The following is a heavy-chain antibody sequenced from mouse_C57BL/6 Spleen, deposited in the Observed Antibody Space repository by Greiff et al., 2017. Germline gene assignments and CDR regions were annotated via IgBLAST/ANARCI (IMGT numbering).Heavy chain of an antibody. CDR3: ARQDGSSYEDYAMDY. D-gene: IGHD1-1*01. J-gene: IGHJ4*01. CDR2: ISGGGGNT. CDR1: GFTFSSYT. V-gene: IGHV5-9*01. Sequence: EVKVVESGGGLVKPGGSLKLSRAASGFTFSSYTMSWVRQTLEKRLEWVATISGGGGNTYYPDSVKGRFTISRDNAKNTLYLQMSSLRSEDTALYYCARQDGSSYEDYAMDYWGQGTSVTVSS.